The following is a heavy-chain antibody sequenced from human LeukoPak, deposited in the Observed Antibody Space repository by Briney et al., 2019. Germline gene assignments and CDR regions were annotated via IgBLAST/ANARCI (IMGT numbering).Heavy chain of an antibody. J-gene: IGHJ4*02. V-gene: IGHV4-30-4*01. CDR1: GGSISNGDHY. D-gene: IGHD4-23*01. CDR2: IYYSGST. CDR3: ARAPYGGLDY. Sequence: PSETLSLTCTVSGGSISNGDHYWSWIRQPPGKGLEWIGYIYYSGSTYYNPSLKSRVTISVDTSKNQFSLKVTSVTAADTAVYYCARAPYGGLDYWGQGTLVTVSS.